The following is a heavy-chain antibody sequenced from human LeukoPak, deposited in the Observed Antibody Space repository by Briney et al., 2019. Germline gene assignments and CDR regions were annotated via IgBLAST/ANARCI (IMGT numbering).Heavy chain of an antibody. Sequence: GGSLRLSCAASGFTFSSYGMHWVRQAPGKGLEWVAFIRYDGSNEYYADSVKGRFTISRDNSKNTLYLQMNSLRAEDTAVYYCAKDPYYYDSSGYYRGALDYWGQGTLVTVSS. D-gene: IGHD3-22*01. CDR1: GFTFSSYG. CDR2: IRYDGSNE. V-gene: IGHV3-30*02. J-gene: IGHJ4*02. CDR3: AKDPYYYDSSGYYRGALDY.